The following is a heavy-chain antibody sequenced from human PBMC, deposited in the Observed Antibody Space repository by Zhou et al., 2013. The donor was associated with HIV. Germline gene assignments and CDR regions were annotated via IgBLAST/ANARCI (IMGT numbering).Heavy chain of an antibody. CDR1: GYTFTSYD. V-gene: IGHV1-69*01. Sequence: QVQLVQSGAEVKKPGASVKVSCKASGYTFTSYDINWVRQATGQGLEWMGGIIPIFGTANYAQKFQGRVTITTDESTSTAYMELSSLRSEDTAVYYCARARKAARNYYYYYMDVWGKGTTVTVSS. CDR3: ARARKAARNYYYYYMDV. CDR2: IIPIFGTA. J-gene: IGHJ6*03. D-gene: IGHD6-6*01.